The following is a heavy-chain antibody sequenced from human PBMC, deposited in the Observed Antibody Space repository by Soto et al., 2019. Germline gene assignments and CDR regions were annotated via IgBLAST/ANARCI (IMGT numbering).Heavy chain of an antibody. J-gene: IGHJ4*02. V-gene: IGHV3-30*18. D-gene: IGHD7-27*01. Sequence: GESLKISCAASGFTFSSYGMHWVRQAPGKGLEWVAVISYDGSNKYYADSVKGRFTISRDNSKNTLYLQMNSLRAEDTAVYYCAKGVAGDKGLLDYWGQGTLVTVSS. CDR2: ISYDGSNK. CDR1: GFTFSSYG. CDR3: AKGVAGDKGLLDY.